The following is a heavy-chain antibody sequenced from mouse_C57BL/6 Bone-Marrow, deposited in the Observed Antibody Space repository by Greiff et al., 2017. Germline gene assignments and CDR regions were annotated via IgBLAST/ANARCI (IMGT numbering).Heavy chain of an antibody. CDR1: GFTFSDYG. CDR2: ISSGSSTI. Sequence: EVKLMESGGGLVKPGGSLKLSCAASGFTFSDYGMHWVRQAPEQGLEWVAYISSGSSTIYYADTVKGRFTISRDNAKNTLFLQMTRLRSEDTAMYYCARGYYVDYWGQGTTLTVSS. J-gene: IGHJ2*01. V-gene: IGHV5-17*01. CDR3: ARGYYVDY.